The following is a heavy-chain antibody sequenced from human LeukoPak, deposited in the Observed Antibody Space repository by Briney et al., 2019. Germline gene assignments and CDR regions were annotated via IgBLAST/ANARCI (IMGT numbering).Heavy chain of an antibody. CDR2: ISYDGSNK. D-gene: IGHD6-13*01. V-gene: IGHV3-30*03. CDR3: ARRAAAGWFDP. J-gene: IGHJ5*02. CDR1: GFTFSSYS. Sequence: GGSLRLSCAASGFTFSSYSMNWVRQAPGKGLEWVAVISYDGSNKYYADSVKGRFAISRDNSKNTLYLQMNSLRAEDTAVYYCARRAAAGWFDPWGQGTLVTLSS.